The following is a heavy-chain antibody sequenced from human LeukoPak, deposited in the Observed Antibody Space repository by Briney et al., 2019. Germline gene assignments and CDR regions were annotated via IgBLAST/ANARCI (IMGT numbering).Heavy chain of an antibody. CDR2: ISYDGSNK. CDR3: AKGSVADDY. V-gene: IGHV3-30*18. CDR1: GFIVSSNY. D-gene: IGHD2-15*01. Sequence: GGSLRLSCAASGFIVSSNYMSWVRRAPGKGLEWVAVISYDGSNKYYADSVKGRFTISRDNSKNTLYLQMNSLRAEDTAVYYCAKGSVADDYWGQGTLVTVSS. J-gene: IGHJ4*02.